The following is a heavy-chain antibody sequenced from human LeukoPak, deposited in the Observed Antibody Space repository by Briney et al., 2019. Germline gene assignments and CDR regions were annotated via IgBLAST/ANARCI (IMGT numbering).Heavy chain of an antibody. D-gene: IGHD4-11*01. V-gene: IGHV4-39*02. CDR1: GDSISSSHYY. CDR3: VRDYSNFVQGD. CDR2: IYSGGET. J-gene: IGHJ4*02. Sequence: SETLSLTCTVSGDSISSSHYYWGWIRQSPGKGLEWIGSIYSGGETYYNPSLNSRVTIFLDTSKNRFSLNLISVTATDTAVYYCVRDYSNFVQGDWGQGTLVTVSS.